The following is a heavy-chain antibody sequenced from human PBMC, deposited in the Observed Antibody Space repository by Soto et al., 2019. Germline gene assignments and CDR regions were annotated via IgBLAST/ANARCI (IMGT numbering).Heavy chain of an antibody. CDR2: ISYDGSNK. J-gene: IGHJ6*02. V-gene: IGHV3-30*18. Sequence: QVQLVESGGGVVQPGRSLRLSCAASGFTFSSYGMHWVRQAPGKELEWVAVISYDGSNKYYADSVKGRFTISRDNSMNTLYLQTNSLRAEDTAVYYCAKDKEGSSGWYLGMDVWGQGTTVTVSS. D-gene: IGHD6-19*01. CDR1: GFTFSSYG. CDR3: AKDKEGSSGWYLGMDV.